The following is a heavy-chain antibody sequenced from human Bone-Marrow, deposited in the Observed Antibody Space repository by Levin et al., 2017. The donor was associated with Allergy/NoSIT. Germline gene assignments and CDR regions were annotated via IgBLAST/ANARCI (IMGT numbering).Heavy chain of an antibody. J-gene: IGHJ4*02. D-gene: IGHD3-3*02. CDR1: GASISSYY. CDR2: VSDTGLT. Sequence: NPSETLSLTCSVSGASISSYYWTWIRQSPGRRLEWIGYVSDTGLTNYNPSLKSRVTISVDKSRTQFSLRLTSVTAADTAVYFCAGQALAGFDHWGQGALVSVSS. CDR3: AGQALAGFDH. V-gene: IGHV4-59*01.